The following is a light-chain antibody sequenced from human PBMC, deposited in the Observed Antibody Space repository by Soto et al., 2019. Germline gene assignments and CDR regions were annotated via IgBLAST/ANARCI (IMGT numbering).Light chain of an antibody. V-gene: IGLV3-25*03. CDR2: KDS. J-gene: IGLJ1*01. Sequence: SYELTQPPSVSVSPGQTARITCSGDALPKQYAYWYQQKPGQAPVLVIYKDSERPSGIPERFSGSSSGTTVTLTISGVQAEDEADYYWQSADSSGTYVFGTGTKLTVL. CDR1: ALPKQY. CDR3: QSADSSGTYV.